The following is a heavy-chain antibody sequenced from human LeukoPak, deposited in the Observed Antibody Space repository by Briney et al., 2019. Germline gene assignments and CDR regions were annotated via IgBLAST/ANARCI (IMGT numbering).Heavy chain of an antibody. CDR3: AKGSGINHYHWIDP. CDR1: AFTFSSYA. J-gene: IGHJ5*02. CDR2: ISGGGGST. V-gene: IGHV3-23*01. Sequence: GGSLRLSCAASAFTFSSYAMNWVRQAPGQGLEWVSGISGGGGSTYYADSVKGRFTISRDNSKNTLYLQMDSLRAEDTALYYCAKGSGINHYHWIDPWGQGTLVTVSS. D-gene: IGHD1-14*01.